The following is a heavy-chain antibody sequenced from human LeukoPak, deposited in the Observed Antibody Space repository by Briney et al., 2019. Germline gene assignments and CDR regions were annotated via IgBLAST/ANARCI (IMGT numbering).Heavy chain of an antibody. CDR3: ARVVVAARGYYYYYMDV. CDR1: GGSISSHY. D-gene: IGHD2-15*01. CDR2: IYYSGST. J-gene: IGHJ6*03. V-gene: IGHV4-59*11. Sequence: SETLSLTCTVSGGSISSHYWSWIRQPPGKGLEWIGYIYYSGSTNYNPSLKSRVTISVDTSKNQFSLKLSSVTAADTAVYYCARVVVAARGYYYYYMDVWGKGTTVTVSS.